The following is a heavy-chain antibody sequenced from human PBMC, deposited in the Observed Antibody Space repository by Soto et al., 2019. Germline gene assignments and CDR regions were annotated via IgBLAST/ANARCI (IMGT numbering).Heavy chain of an antibody. V-gene: IGHV1-18*01. J-gene: IGHJ6*02. CDR1: GYTFTSYG. Sequence: ASVKVSCKASGYTFTSYGISWVRQAPGQGLEWMGWISAYNGNTNYAQKLQGRVTMTTDTSTSTAYMELRSLRSDDTAVYYCARDVVVTAPPRLGYYYGMDVWGQGTTVTVSS. CDR3: ARDVVVTAPPRLGYYYGMDV. D-gene: IGHD2-21*02. CDR2: ISAYNGNT.